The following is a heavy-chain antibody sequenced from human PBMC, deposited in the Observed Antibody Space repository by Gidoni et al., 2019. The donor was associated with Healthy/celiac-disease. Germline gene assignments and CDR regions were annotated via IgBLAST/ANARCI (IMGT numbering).Heavy chain of an antibody. D-gene: IGHD2-15*01. CDR3: ARDHRYCSGGSCYSFYERWGVYFDY. Sequence: EVQLVESGGGLVKPGGSLRLSCAASGFTFSSYSLNWVRQAPGKGLGWCSSISSSSRYIYYADSGKGRFTIARDNAKNSRYLKMNSLRAEDTAVYYCARDHRYCSGGSCYSFYERWGVYFDYWGQGTLVTVSS. J-gene: IGHJ4*02. CDR1: GFTFSSYS. V-gene: IGHV3-21*01. CDR2: ISSSSRYI.